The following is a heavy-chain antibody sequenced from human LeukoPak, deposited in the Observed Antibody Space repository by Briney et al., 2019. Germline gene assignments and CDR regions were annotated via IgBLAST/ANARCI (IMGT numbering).Heavy chain of an antibody. D-gene: IGHD2-2*02. CDR1: GGSISSYY. CDR3: ARARCSSTSCHSGFDY. Sequence: SETLSLTCTVSGGSISSYYWSWIRQPPGKGLEWIGYIYYSGSTNYNPSLKSRVTISVDTSKNQFSLKLSSVTAADTAVYYCARARCSSTSCHSGFDYWGQGTLVTVSS. CDR2: IYYSGST. V-gene: IGHV4-59*01. J-gene: IGHJ4*02.